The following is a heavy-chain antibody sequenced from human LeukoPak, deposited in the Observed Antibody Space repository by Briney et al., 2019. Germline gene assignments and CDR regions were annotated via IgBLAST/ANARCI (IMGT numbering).Heavy chain of an antibody. Sequence: SVKVSCKASGLTFTSSAVQWVRQARGQRLEWIGWIVVGSGNTNYAHKFQERVTITRDMSTSTAYMELSSLRSEDTAVYYCAADLYYGSGSTEYYFDYWGQGTLVTVSS. CDR2: IVVGSGNT. J-gene: IGHJ4*02. D-gene: IGHD3-10*01. CDR3: AADLYYGSGSTEYYFDY. V-gene: IGHV1-58*01. CDR1: GLTFTSSA.